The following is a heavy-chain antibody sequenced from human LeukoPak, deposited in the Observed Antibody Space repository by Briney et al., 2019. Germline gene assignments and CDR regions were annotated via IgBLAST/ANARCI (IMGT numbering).Heavy chain of an antibody. V-gene: IGHV3-30-3*02. J-gene: IGHJ4*02. CDR1: GFTFSSYA. Sequence: GGSLRLSCAASGFTFSSYAMHWVRQAPGKGLEWVAVISYDGSNKYYADSVKGRFTISRDNSKNTLYLQMNSLRAEDTAVYYCAKSLHDYSNRRFDYWGQGTLVTVSS. D-gene: IGHD4-11*01. CDR2: ISYDGSNK. CDR3: AKSLHDYSNRRFDY.